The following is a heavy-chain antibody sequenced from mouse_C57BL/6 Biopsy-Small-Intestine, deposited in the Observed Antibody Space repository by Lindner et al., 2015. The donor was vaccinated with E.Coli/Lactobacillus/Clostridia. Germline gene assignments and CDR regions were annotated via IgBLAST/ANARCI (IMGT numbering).Heavy chain of an antibody. CDR1: GYTFTDYN. CDR3: ARGGWLYWYFDV. Sequence: VQLQESGPELVKPGASVKIPCKASGYTFTDYNMDWVKQSHGKSLEWIGDINPNNGGTIYNQKFKGKATLTVDKSSSTAYMELRSLTSEDAAVYYCARGGWLYWYFDVWGTGTTVTVSS. CDR2: INPNNGGT. J-gene: IGHJ1*03. V-gene: IGHV1-18*01. D-gene: IGHD2-3*01.